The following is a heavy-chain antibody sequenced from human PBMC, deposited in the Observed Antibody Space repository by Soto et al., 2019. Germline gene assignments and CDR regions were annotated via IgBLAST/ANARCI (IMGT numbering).Heavy chain of an antibody. CDR1: GYTFTSYD. CDR2: MNPNLGLA. V-gene: IGHV1-69*04. CDR3: ARDALGTTVTGLYYMDV. J-gene: IGHJ6*03. Sequence: SVKVSCKASGYTFTSYDINWVRQATGQGPEWMGRMNPNLGLAKYAQKFQDRVTITADKSMSTAYMELSSLRSEDTAVYYCARDALGTTVTGLYYMDVWGKGTTVTVSS. D-gene: IGHD4-4*01.